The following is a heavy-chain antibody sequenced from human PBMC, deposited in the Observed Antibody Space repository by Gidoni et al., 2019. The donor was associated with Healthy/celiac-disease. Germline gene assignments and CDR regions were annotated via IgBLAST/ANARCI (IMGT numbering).Heavy chain of an antibody. CDR2: ISGDGGST. Sequence: EVQLLESGGGVVQPGGSLTPSCAASGFTFDDYAMHWVRQGPGKGLEWVSLISGDGGSTYYADSVKGRFTISRDNSKNSLYLQMNSLRTEDTALYYCAKDIPDYGESSGFDYWGQGTLVTVSS. J-gene: IGHJ4*02. V-gene: IGHV3-43*02. D-gene: IGHD4-17*01. CDR3: AKDIPDYGESSGFDY. CDR1: GFTFDDYA.